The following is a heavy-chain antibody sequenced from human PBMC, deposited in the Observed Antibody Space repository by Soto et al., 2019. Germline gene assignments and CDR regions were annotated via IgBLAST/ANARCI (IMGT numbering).Heavy chain of an antibody. D-gene: IGHD3-9*01. CDR3: AKLGYYDILTGYYN. CDR2: ISGSGGST. Sequence: GGSLRLSCAASGFTFSSYAMSWVRQAPGKGLEWVSAISGSGGSTYYADSVKGRFTISRDNSKNTLYLQMNSLRAEDTAVYYCAKLGYYDILTGYYNWGQGTLVTVSS. V-gene: IGHV3-23*01. CDR1: GFTFSSYA. J-gene: IGHJ4*02.